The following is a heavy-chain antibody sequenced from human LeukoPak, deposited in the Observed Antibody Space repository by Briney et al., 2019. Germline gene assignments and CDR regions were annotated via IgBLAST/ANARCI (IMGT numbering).Heavy chain of an antibody. CDR3: EKWAAYCRSGKCYVGDFAFDI. D-gene: IGHD4-17*01. CDR1: GFTFDRYG. Sequence: PGGSLRLSCVASGFTFDRYGMSWVRESRGEGLECLAHIKEEEGVQHYLDSVEGRFTISRDNAKNSVFLQLNSLGVDDTAVSYCEKWAAYCRSGKCYVGDFAFDIWGQGTKVTVSS. CDR2: IKEEEGVQ. V-gene: IGHV3-7*01. J-gene: IGHJ3*02.